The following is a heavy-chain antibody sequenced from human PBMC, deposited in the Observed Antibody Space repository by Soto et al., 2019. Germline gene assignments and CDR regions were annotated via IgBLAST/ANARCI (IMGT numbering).Heavy chain of an antibody. CDR1: RDTFNKYA. V-gene: IGHV1-69*01. CDR3: ARGETYLGV. CDR2: IIPIFSSR. D-gene: IGHD3-16*01. J-gene: IGHJ6*02. Sequence: QVQLVQSGAEVKKPGSSVKVSCKTSRDTFNKYAFNWVRQAPGQGLGWMGWIIPIFSSRNYAEKFQGRVTITADDSTSTAYMALRSLRFEDTAVYYCARGETYLGVWGQGTTVTVSS.